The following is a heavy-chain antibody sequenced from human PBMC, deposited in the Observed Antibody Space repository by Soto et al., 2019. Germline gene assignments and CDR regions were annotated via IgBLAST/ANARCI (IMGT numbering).Heavy chain of an antibody. D-gene: IGHD6-13*01. CDR2: IYHSGST. CDR1: NGSISSAIYY. CDR3: ARVGRGAAAGIYYYYGMDV. V-gene: IGHV4-39*01. Sequence: PSETLSLTCTVSNGSISSAIYYWGWIRQPPGKGLEWIGSIYHSGSTYYNPSLQGRVTISVDTSKNQFSLKLSSVTAADTAVYYCARVGRGAAAGIYYYYGMDVWGQGSTVTVSS. J-gene: IGHJ6*02.